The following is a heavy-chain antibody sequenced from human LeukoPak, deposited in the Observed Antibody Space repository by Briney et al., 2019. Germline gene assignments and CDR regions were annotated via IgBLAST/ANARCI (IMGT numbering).Heavy chain of an antibody. J-gene: IGHJ4*02. V-gene: IGHV4-59*12. Sequence: SETLTLTCTVSGGSISDYSWSWIRQPPGKGLEWIGYVYDSGSTNYNPSLKSRVTISIDTSKNQFSLKLSSVTAADTAVYYCARRRFSSSWYAHYYFDYWGQGTLATVSS. CDR2: VYDSGST. D-gene: IGHD6-13*01. CDR3: ARRRFSSSWYAHYYFDY. CDR1: GGSISDYS.